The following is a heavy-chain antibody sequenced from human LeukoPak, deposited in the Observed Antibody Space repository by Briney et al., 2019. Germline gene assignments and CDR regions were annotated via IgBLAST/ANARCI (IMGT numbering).Heavy chain of an antibody. V-gene: IGHV3-15*01. Sequence: PGGSLRLSCAASGFTFSDASMSWVRQAPGKGLEWLGRIKSKSHGGTTDYAAPVKARFTVSRDDSKDTLYLQMNSLRTEDTAVYYCATSGQHWGVFDFWGQGTLVTVSS. CDR3: ATSGQHWGVFDF. J-gene: IGHJ4*02. D-gene: IGHD3-16*01. CDR2: IKSKSHGGTT. CDR1: GFTFSDAS.